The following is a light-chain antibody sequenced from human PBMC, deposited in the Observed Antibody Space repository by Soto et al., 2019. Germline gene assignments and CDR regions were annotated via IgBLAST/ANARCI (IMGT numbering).Light chain of an antibody. CDR1: QSISSW. J-gene: IGKJ1*01. CDR3: QQYSSYWT. CDR2: DAS. V-gene: IGKV1-5*01. Sequence: DIKMTHSLSTLSAYIGDTVTMTFQASQSISSWWARYQQNPGKDPKLLIYDASSLESGVPSRFSGSGSGTEFTLTISSLQPDDFATYYCQQYSSYWTFAQGTKL.